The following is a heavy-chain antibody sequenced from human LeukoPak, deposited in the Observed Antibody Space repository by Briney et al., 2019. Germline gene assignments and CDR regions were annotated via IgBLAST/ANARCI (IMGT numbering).Heavy chain of an antibody. V-gene: IGHV4-59*08. Sequence: SETLSLTCTVSGGSISSYYWSWIRQPPGKGLEWIGYIYNSGSTNYNPSLKSRVTISLDTSKNQFSLHLTSVTAADTAVYFCARDDYGVFDAFDVWGQGTVVIVSS. CDR3: ARDDYGVFDAFDV. CDR1: GGSISSYY. J-gene: IGHJ3*01. CDR2: IYNSGST. D-gene: IGHD3-16*01.